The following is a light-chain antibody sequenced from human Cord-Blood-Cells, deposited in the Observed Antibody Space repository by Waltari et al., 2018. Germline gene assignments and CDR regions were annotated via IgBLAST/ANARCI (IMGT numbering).Light chain of an antibody. V-gene: IGKV1-33*01. Sequence: DIQMTQSPSSLSASVGDRVTITCQASQDISNYLNWDQQKPGKAPKLLIYDASNLETGVPSRFSGSGSGTDFTFTIISLQPEDIATDYGQQYDNLPLTFVGGTKVEIK. CDR1: QDISNY. J-gene: IGKJ4*01. CDR3: QQYDNLPLT. CDR2: DAS.